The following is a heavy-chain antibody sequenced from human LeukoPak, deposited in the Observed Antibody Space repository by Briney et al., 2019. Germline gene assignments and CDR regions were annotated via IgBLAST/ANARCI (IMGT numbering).Heavy chain of an antibody. CDR3: ARDPGYLQSDY. CDR1: GYTFTSYG. Sequence: ASVKVSCKASGYTFTSYGISWVRQAPGQGLEWMGCMNANSGATGYAQSFQGRVTMTRDTSINTAFMELNSLRSDDTAVYFCARDPGYLQSDYWGQGTLVNVPS. D-gene: IGHD1-26*01. J-gene: IGHJ4*02. V-gene: IGHV1-8*02. CDR2: MNANSGAT.